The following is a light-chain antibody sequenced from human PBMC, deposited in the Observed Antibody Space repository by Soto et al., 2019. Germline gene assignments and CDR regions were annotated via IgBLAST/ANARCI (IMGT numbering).Light chain of an antibody. CDR2: TNN. J-gene: IGLJ1*01. CDR1: TSNIGSNS. CDR3: AAWDDSLSGYV. V-gene: IGLV1-47*02. Sequence: QSVLTQPPSVSGSPRQRVTISCSGSTSNIGSNSVYWYQQLPGTAPKLLIYTNNQRPSGVPDRFSGSKSGTSASLAISGLRSEDEADYYCAAWDDSLSGYVFGTGTKLTVL.